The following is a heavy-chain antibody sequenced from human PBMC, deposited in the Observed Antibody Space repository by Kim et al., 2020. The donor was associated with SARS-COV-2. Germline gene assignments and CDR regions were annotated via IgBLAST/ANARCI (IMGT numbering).Heavy chain of an antibody. V-gene: IGHV3-21*01. CDR1: GFTFSSYS. J-gene: IGHJ5*02. CDR3: ARALGIGWFDP. D-gene: IGHD6-13*01. CDR2: ISSSSSYI. Sequence: GGSLRLSCAASGFTFSSYSMNWVRQAPGKGLEWVSSISSSSSYIYYADSVKGRFTISRDNAKNSLYLQMNSLRAEDTAVYYCARALGIGWFDPWGQGTLVTVSS.